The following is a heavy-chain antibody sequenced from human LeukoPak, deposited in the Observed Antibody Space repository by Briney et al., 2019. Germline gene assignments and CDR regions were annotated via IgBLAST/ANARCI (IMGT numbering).Heavy chain of an antibody. CDR1: EFTFNNYA. V-gene: IGHV3-23*01. CDR3: ARAIEYYYSYMDV. Sequence: GGSLRLSCAASEFTFNNYAMSWVRQAPGKGLEWVSTISGSGGSTYYADSVKGRFTISRDNSKNTLYLQMDSLRAEDTAVYYCARAIEYYYSYMDVWGKGTTVTFSS. J-gene: IGHJ6*03. CDR2: ISGSGGST.